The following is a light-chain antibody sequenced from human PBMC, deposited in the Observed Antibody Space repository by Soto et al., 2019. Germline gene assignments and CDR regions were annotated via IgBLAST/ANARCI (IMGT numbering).Light chain of an antibody. CDR1: QGISND. CDR3: QQYKTYPPT. CDR2: AAS. J-gene: IGKJ2*01. Sequence: DIQMTQSPSSLSASVGDRVTITCRASQGISNDLGWFKQKPGKAPKRLMYAASSLQSGVPSRFSGSGSGTEFTLTIISLHPEDFATYYCQQYKTYPPTVGQGTKLEIK. V-gene: IGKV1-17*01.